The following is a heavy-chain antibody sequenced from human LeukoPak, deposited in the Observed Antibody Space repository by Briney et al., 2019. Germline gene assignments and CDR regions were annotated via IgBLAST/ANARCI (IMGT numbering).Heavy chain of an antibody. J-gene: IGHJ6*03. CDR3: ASVPYSNYAQWRVNGYYYYYMDV. CDR1: GGSFSGYY. D-gene: IGHD4-11*01. CDR2: INHSGST. V-gene: IGHV4-34*01. Sequence: KPSETLSLTCAVYGGSFSGYYWSWIRQPPGKGLEWMGEINHSGSTNYNPSLKRRVTISVATSKNQFSLKLSSVTAADTAVYYCASVPYSNYAQWRVNGYYYYYMDVWGKGTTVTVSS.